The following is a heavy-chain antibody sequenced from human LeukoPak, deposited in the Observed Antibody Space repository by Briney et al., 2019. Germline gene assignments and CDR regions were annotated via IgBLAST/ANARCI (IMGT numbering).Heavy chain of an antibody. J-gene: IGHJ3*02. CDR2: ISSSSSYI. CDR3: ARDMRYGTDAFDI. Sequence: GGSLRLSCAASGFTFSSYSMNWVRQAPGKGLEWVSSISSSSSYIYYADSVKGRFTISRDNAKNSLYLQMNSLRAEDTAVYYCARDMRYGTDAFDIWGQGTMVTVSS. D-gene: IGHD5-18*01. CDR1: GFTFSSYS. V-gene: IGHV3-21*01.